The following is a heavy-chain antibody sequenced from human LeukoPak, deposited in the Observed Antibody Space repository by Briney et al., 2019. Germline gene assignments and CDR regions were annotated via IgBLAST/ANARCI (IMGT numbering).Heavy chain of an antibody. CDR1: GGSFSGYY. V-gene: IGHV4-34*01. CDR3: ARGRREGGYIRRDWFDP. J-gene: IGHJ5*02. Sequence: SETLSLTRAVYGGSFSGYYWSWIRQPPGKGLEWIGEINHSRSTNYNPSLKSRVTISIDTSKNQFSLKLTSVTAAGTAVYYCARGRREGGYIRRDWFDPWGQGTLVTVSS. D-gene: IGHD5-12*01. CDR2: INHSRST.